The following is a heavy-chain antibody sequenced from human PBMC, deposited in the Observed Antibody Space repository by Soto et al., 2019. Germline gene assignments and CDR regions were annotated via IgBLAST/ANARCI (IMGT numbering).Heavy chain of an antibody. CDR3: AKELWFGELSPAAYYYYGMDV. CDR1: GFTFSSYG. D-gene: IGHD3-10*01. Sequence: GGSLRLSCAASGFTFSSYGMHWVRQAPGKGLERVAVISYDGSNKYYADSVKVRFTISRDNSKNTLYLQMNSLRAEDTAVYYCAKELWFGELSPAAYYYYGMDVWGQGTTVTVS. CDR2: ISYDGSNK. J-gene: IGHJ6*02. V-gene: IGHV3-30*18.